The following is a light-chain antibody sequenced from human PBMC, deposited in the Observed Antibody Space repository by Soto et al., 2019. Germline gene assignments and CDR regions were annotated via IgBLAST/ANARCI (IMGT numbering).Light chain of an antibody. CDR1: QSVSSSY. J-gene: IGKJ2*01. CDR3: QQHTSSPHMYT. CDR2: GAS. Sequence: EIVWTQSPGTLSLSPGERATLSCRASQSVSSSYLVWYQQKPGQAPRLLIYGASSRATGIPDRFSGSGSGTDFTLTISRLEPEDFAVYYCQQHTSSPHMYTFAQGTKREIK. V-gene: IGKV3-20*01.